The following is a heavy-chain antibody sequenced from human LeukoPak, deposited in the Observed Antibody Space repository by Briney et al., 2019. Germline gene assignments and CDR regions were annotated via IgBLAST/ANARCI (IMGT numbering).Heavy chain of an antibody. D-gene: IGHD3-16*01. CDR1: GFTFSSYG. V-gene: IGHV3-30*18. J-gene: IGHJ3*02. Sequence: GGSLRLSCAASGFTFSSYGMHWVRQAPGKGLEWVAVISYDGSNKYYADSVKGRFTISRDNSKNTLYLQMNSLRAEDTAVYYCAKESRGSAGAFDIWGQGTMVTVSS. CDR3: AKESRGSAGAFDI. CDR2: ISYDGSNK.